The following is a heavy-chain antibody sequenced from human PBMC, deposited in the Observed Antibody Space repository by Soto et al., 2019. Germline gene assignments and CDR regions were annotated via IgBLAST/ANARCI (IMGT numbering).Heavy chain of an antibody. D-gene: IGHD3-22*01. Sequence: QVQLQESGPGLVKPSETLSLTCTVSGGSISSYYWSWIRQPPGKGLEWIGYIYYSGSTNYNPSLKSRVTISVDTSKNQFSLKLSSVTAADTAVYYCARDGVDDSRGFIEYYFDYWGQGTLVTVSS. CDR3: ARDGVDDSRGFIEYYFDY. V-gene: IGHV4-59*01. CDR1: GGSISSYY. J-gene: IGHJ4*02. CDR2: IYYSGST.